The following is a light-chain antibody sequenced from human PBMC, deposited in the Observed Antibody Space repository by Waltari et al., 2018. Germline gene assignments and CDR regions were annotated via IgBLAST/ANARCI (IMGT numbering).Light chain of an antibody. J-gene: IGKJ3*01. CDR1: QSVLYSSNNKNY. CDR3: QQYYSKGIT. Sequence: DIVMTQSPDSLAVSLGERATINCKSSQSVLYSSNNKNYLAWYQQKPGQPPKLLIYWASTRESGVPDRFSGSGSGTDFTLTISSLQAEDVAVYYCQQYYSKGITFGPGTKVDIK. V-gene: IGKV4-1*01. CDR2: WAS.